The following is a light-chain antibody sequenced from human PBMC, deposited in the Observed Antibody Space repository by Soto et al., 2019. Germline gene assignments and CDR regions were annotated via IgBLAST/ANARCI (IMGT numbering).Light chain of an antibody. V-gene: IGKV1-9*01. Sequence: DIQLTQSPSFLSASVGDRVTITCRASQGISTYLAWYQQKPGKAPKLLIYAASTLQSGVPSRFSGSGSETEFTLTISSLQPEDFATYYCQQLNSSPLTFGGGTKVEIK. CDR2: AAS. CDR3: QQLNSSPLT. J-gene: IGKJ4*01. CDR1: QGISTY.